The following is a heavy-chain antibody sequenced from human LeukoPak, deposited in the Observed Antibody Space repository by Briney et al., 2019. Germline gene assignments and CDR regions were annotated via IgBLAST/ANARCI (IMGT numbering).Heavy chain of an antibody. Sequence: GGSLRLSCAASGFTFDDYGMSWVRQAPGKGLEWVSAISGSGGSTYYADSVKGRFTISRDNAENSLYLQMHSLRAEDTAVYYCARDRYGDYGDHWGQGTLVTVSS. CDR3: ARDRYGDYGDH. D-gene: IGHD4-17*01. CDR2: ISGSGGST. J-gene: IGHJ4*02. CDR1: GFTFDDYG. V-gene: IGHV3-23*01.